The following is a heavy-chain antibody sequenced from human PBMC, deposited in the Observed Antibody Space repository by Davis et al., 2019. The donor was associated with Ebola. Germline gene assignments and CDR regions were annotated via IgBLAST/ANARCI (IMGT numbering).Heavy chain of an antibody. CDR2: INPNSGDT. Sequence: ASVKVSCKASGYTFTDYYMHWVRQAPGQGLEWMGWINPNSGDTNYAQNFQGWVTMTRDASINTAYMELSRLKSDDTAVYYCARGRGIAATTGRSYDYWGQGTLVTVSS. J-gene: IGHJ4*02. D-gene: IGHD6-13*01. CDR3: ARGRGIAATTGRSYDY. CDR1: GYTFTDYY. V-gene: IGHV1-2*04.